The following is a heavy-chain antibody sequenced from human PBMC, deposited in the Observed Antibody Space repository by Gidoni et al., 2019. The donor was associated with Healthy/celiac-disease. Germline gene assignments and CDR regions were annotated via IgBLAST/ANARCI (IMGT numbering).Heavy chain of an antibody. J-gene: IGHJ3*02. D-gene: IGHD5-18*01. CDR3: ARGKVDTAMGYAFDI. CDR2: INPSGGST. CDR1: GTTFTSYY. Sequence: QVQLVQSGAEVKKPGASVKFPCKASGTTFTSYYMHWVRQAPGKGLEWMGIINPSGGSTSYAQKFQGRVTMTRDTSTSTVYMELSSLRSEDTAVYYCARGKVDTAMGYAFDIWGQGTMVTVSS. V-gene: IGHV1-46*01.